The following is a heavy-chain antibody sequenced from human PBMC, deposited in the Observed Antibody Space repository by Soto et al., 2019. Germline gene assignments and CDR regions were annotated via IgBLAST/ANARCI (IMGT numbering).Heavy chain of an antibody. Sequence: GGSLRLSCAASGFNFSSYAMHWVRQAPGKGLEWVAVIWYDGSNKYYADSVKGRFTISRDNSKNTLDLQMNSLRAEDTALYYCARGRSSWYLIDYWGHGTLVTVSS. CDR3: ARGRSSWYLIDY. CDR2: IWYDGSNK. J-gene: IGHJ4*01. V-gene: IGHV3-33*01. D-gene: IGHD6-13*01. CDR1: GFNFSSYA.